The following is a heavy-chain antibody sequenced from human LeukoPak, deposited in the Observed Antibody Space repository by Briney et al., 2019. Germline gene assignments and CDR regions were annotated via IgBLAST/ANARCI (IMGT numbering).Heavy chain of an antibody. D-gene: IGHD7-27*01. CDR3: ASLKAPTGATRGY. J-gene: IGHJ4*02. Sequence: SETLSLTCTVSGYSITSGYYWGWLRQPPGKGLEWLGSIYKTGSTYYNPSLKSRVTISVDRSKNQFSLKLSSVTAADTAVYYCASLKAPTGATRGYWGQGTLVTVSS. V-gene: IGHV4-38-2*02. CDR1: GYSITSGYY. CDR2: IYKTGST.